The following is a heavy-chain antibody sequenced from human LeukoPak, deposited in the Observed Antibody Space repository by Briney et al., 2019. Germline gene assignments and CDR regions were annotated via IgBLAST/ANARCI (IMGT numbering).Heavy chain of an antibody. J-gene: IGHJ6*03. CDR3: ARGLGQQLFYYYYYMDV. CDR2: ISAYNGNT. D-gene: IGHD6-13*01. Sequence: VASVKVSCKASGYTFTSYGISWVRQAPGQGLEWMGWISAYNGNTNYAQKLQGRVTMTTDTSTSTAYMELRSLRSDDTAVYYCARGLGQQLFYYYYYMDVWGKGTTVTISS. CDR1: GYTFTSYG. V-gene: IGHV1-18*01.